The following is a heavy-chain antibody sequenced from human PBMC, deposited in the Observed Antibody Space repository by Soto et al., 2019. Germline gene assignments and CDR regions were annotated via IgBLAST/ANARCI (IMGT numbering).Heavy chain of an antibody. Sequence: QITLKESGPTLVEPTQTLTLTCTYSGFSLRTTGVGVGWIRQPPGKALEWLGIIYWNDDKRYSPSLKNRFTPTRGHPQSPVVLTKTHIDPVDHAPYFRANNWGLAFDYWGQGTLVIVSS. J-gene: IGHJ4*02. CDR1: GFSLRTTGVG. CDR3: ANNWGLAFDY. CDR2: IYWNDDK. D-gene: IGHD3-16*01. V-gene: IGHV2-5*01.